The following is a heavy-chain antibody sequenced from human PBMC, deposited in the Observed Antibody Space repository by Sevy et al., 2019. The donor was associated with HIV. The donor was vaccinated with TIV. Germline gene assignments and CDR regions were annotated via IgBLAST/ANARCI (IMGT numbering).Heavy chain of an antibody. D-gene: IGHD4-17*01. CDR3: TTDWTTVVTQVDY. CDR1: VFTFSNAW. V-gene: IGHV3-15*01. J-gene: IGHJ4*02. Sequence: GGSLRLSCAASVFTFSNAWMSWVRQAPGKGLEWVGRIKSKTDGGTTDYAAPVKGRFTISRDDSKNTLYLQMNSLKTEDTAVYYCTTDWTTVVTQVDYWGQGTLVTVSS. CDR2: IKSKTDGGTT.